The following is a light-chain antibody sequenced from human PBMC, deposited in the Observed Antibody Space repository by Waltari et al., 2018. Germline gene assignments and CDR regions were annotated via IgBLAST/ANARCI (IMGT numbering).Light chain of an antibody. CDR1: QSVGSSS. V-gene: IGKV3-20*01. J-gene: IGKJ1*01. CDR3: QQHGTLPAT. Sequence: ELVLTQSPGTASLSQGDRVTLSCRASQSVGSSSLAWYQQKPGQAPRLVSYRASRRATGIPDRFSGSGSGTDFSLTISRLEPEDFAVYYCQQHGTLPATFGQGTKVEIK. CDR2: RAS.